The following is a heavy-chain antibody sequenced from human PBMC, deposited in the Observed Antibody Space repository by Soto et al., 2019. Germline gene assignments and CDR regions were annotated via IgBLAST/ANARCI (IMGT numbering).Heavy chain of an antibody. CDR1: GFTFSSFA. J-gene: IGHJ4*02. V-gene: IGHV3-23*01. CDR3: AKDIVEVANGYFDY. CDR2: ISGSGSTT. Sequence: EVQLLESGGGLVQPGGSLRLSCAASGFTFSSFAMTWVRQAPGKGLEWVSIISGSGSTTYYADSVRGRFTISRDNSKNTLYLQMDSLRAEDTAFYYCAKDIVEVANGYFDYWGQGTLVTVSS. D-gene: IGHD2-2*01.